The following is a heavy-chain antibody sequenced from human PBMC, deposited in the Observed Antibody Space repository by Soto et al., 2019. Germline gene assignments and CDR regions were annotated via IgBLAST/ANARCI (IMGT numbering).Heavy chain of an antibody. V-gene: IGHV4-59*12. CDR1: GGSISSYY. CDR2: IYYSGST. D-gene: IGHD3-10*01. Sequence: SETLSLTCTVSGGSISSYYWSWIRQPPGKGLEWIGYIYYSGSTNYNPSLKSRVTISVDTSKNQFSLKLSSVTAADTAVYYCARGPKFTYYYGSGSYFWSQGTLVTVSS. CDR3: ARGPKFTYYYGSGSYF. J-gene: IGHJ4*02.